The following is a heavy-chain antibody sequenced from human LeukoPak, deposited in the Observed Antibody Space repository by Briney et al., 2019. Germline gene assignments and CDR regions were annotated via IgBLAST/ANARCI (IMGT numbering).Heavy chain of an antibody. V-gene: IGHV4-59*11. Sequence: SETLSLTCVVSGGSLSTHHWSWIRQPPGKGLEWIGYIYYSGSTNYNPSLKSRVTISVDTSKNQFSLKLSSVTAADTAVYYCASSLPAGYDFWSGPFDYWGQGTLVTVSS. CDR2: IYYSGST. CDR3: ASSLPAGYDFWSGPFDY. J-gene: IGHJ4*02. CDR1: GGSLSTHH. D-gene: IGHD3-3*01.